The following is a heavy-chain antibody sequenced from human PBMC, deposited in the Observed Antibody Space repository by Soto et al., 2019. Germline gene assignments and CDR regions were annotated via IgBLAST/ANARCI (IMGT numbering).Heavy chain of an antibody. J-gene: IGHJ4*02. CDR2: MNPNSGNT. D-gene: IGHD6-6*01. Sequence: ASVKVSCKASGYTFTSNDINWVRRATGQGLEWMGWMNPNSGNTGYAQKFQGRVAMTRNTSISTAYMELSSLRSEDTAVYYCARIRSSSIAARPSLWYWGQGTLVTVSS. CDR1: GYTFTSND. V-gene: IGHV1-8*01. CDR3: ARIRSSSIAARPSLWY.